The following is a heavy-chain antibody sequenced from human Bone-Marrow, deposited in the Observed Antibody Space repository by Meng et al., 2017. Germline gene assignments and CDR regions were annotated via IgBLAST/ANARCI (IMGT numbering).Heavy chain of an antibody. CDR3: ASWIYSCGWQ. J-gene: IGHJ4*02. D-gene: IGHD6-19*01. V-gene: IGHV4/OR15-8*02. CDR2: IYHGGDT. Sequence: VQLQEAGPGLCKPSGTLSRVCVVSGGSISSIDWWSWVRQPPGKGLEWIGEIYHGGDTNYNPSLKSRVTIAIDKSKNQFSLKLSSVTAADTAVYYCASWIYSCGWQWGQGALVTVSS. CDR1: GGSISSIDW.